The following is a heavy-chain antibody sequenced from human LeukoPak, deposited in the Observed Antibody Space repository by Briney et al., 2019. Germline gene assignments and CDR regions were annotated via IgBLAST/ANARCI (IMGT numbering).Heavy chain of an antibody. D-gene: IGHD2-21*01. CDR1: GYSFTSYW. V-gene: IGHV5-51*01. CDR2: IYPGDSDT. Sequence: GESLKISCKGSGYSFTSYWIGWVRQMPGKGLEWMGIIYPGDSDTRYSPSFQGQVTISADKSISTAYLQWSSLKASDTAMYYCARGKRSRAIAIPPFDYWGQGTLVTVSS. CDR3: ARGKRSRAIAIPPFDY. J-gene: IGHJ4*02.